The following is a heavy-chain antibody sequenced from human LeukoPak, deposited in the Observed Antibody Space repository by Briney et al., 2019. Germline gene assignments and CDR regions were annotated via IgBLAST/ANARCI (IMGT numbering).Heavy chain of an antibody. CDR2: INTNTGNP. V-gene: IGHV7-4-1*02. J-gene: IGHJ4*02. CDR1: GGTFSSYA. D-gene: IGHD6-19*01. CDR3: ARDLSVVVAGTFNY. Sequence: ASVKVSCKASGGTFSSYAISWVRQAPGQGLEWMGGINTNTGNPTYAQGFTGRFVFSLDTSVSTAYLQISSLKAEDTAVYYCARDLSVVVAGTFNYWGQGTLVTVSS.